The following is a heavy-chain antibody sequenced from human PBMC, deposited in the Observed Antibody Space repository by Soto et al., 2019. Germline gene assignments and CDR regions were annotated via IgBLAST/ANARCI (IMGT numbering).Heavy chain of an antibody. D-gene: IGHD3-22*01. CDR1: GFTFSGSA. CDR2: IRSKANSYAT. Sequence: GGSLRLSCAASGFTFSGSAMHWVRQASGKGLEWVGRIRSKANSYATAYAASVKGRFTISRDDSKNTAYLQMNSLKTEDTAVYYCTSHEYYYDSSGSVRSYYYYGMDVWGQGTTVTVSS. V-gene: IGHV3-73*01. CDR3: TSHEYYYDSSGSVRSYYYYGMDV. J-gene: IGHJ6*02.